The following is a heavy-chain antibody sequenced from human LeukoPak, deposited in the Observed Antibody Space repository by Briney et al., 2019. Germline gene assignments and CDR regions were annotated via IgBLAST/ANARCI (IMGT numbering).Heavy chain of an antibody. V-gene: IGHV4-61*08. CDR2: IYYSGST. Sequence: SQTLSLTCTVSGGSISSGGYYWSWIRQHPGKGLEWIGYIYYSGSTNYNPSLKSRVTISVDTSKNQFSLKLSSVTAADTAVYYCAREVAVAGTSDPYYYYGMDVWGQGTLVTVSS. J-gene: IGHJ6*02. CDR3: AREVAVAGTSDPYYYYGMDV. D-gene: IGHD6-19*01. CDR1: GGSISSGGYY.